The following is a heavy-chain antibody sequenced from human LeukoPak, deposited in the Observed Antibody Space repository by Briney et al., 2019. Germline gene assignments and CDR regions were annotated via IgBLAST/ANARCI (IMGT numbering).Heavy chain of an antibody. D-gene: IGHD2-2*01. CDR3: ARANFLYWSSTTCLFDY. Sequence: ASVKVSCKASGYTFTDYYLHWVRQAPGKGGEWMGWINPNSGDTNYAQKFQGRVTMTRDTSISTAHMEMSRLRSDDTAVYYCARANFLYWSSTTCLFDYWGQGTLVTVSS. CDR1: GYTFTDYY. V-gene: IGHV1-2*02. J-gene: IGHJ4*02. CDR2: INPNSGDT.